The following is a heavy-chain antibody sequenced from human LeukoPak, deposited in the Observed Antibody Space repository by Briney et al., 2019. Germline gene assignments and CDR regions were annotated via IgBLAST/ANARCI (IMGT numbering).Heavy chain of an antibody. CDR2: IYYSGST. CDR1: GGSISSGDYY. CDR3: ARYYDITNFDY. Sequence: KASETLSLTCTVSGGSISSGDYYWSWIRQPPGKGLEWIGYIYYSGSTYYNPSLKSRVTISVDTSKNQFSLKLSSVTAADTAVYYCARYYDITNFDYWGQGTLVTVSS. J-gene: IGHJ4*02. D-gene: IGHD3-22*01. V-gene: IGHV4-30-4*01.